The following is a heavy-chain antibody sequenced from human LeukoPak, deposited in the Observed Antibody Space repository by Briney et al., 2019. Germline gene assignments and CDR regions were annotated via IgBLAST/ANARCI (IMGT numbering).Heavy chain of an antibody. Sequence: GGSLRLSCAASGFTFSSYSMNWVRQAPGKGLEWVSSISSSSSYIYYADSVKGRFTISRDNAKNSLYLQMNSLRAEATAVYYCARDRAGATTDYWGQGTLVTVSS. CDR3: ARDRAGATTDY. V-gene: IGHV3-21*01. J-gene: IGHJ4*02. CDR1: GFTFSSYS. CDR2: ISSSSSYI. D-gene: IGHD1-26*01.